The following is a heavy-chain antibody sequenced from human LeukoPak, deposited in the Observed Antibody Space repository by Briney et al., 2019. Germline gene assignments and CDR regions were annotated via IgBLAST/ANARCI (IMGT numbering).Heavy chain of an antibody. D-gene: IGHD3-22*01. V-gene: IGHV4-30-4*01. CDR2: IHYSGST. J-gene: IGHJ3*02. CDR1: GGSISSGDYY. CDR3: AVRPTYYYDSSGYPPFDI. Sequence: SQTLSLTCTVSGGSISSGDYYWSWIRQPPGKGLEWIGYIHYSGSTYYSPSLKSRVTISVDTSKNQFSLKLSSVTAADTAVYYCAVRPTYYYDSSGYPPFDIWGQGTMVTVSS.